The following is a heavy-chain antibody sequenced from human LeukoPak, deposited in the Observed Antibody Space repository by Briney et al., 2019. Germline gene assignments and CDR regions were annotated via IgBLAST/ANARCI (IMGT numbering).Heavy chain of an antibody. V-gene: IGHV4-30-4*01. CDR1: GDSIGGGDSH. J-gene: IGHJ5*02. CDR3: ARYYFDSSAYYSNWFDP. D-gene: IGHD3-22*01. CDR2: IHYSGIA. Sequence: TSETLSLTCTVSGDSIGGGDSHWSWIRQPPGKGLEWIGYIHYSGIAYYNPSLRSRLTISLDTSKNQFSLKLSSLTAADTAVYYCARYYFDSSAYYSNWFDPWGQGTLVTVSS.